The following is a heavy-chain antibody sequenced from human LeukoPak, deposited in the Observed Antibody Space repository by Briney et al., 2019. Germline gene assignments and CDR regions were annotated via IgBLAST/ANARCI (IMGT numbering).Heavy chain of an antibody. J-gene: IGHJ2*01. CDR1: GFTFSSYW. Sequence: GGSLRLSCAASGFTFSSYWMHWVRQAPGKGLVWVSRINSDGTIIGYADSVKGRFTISRDNAKNSLYLQVNSLRAEDTAVYYCAREGLATLDLWGRGTLVTVSS. D-gene: IGHD2-15*01. CDR2: INSDGTII. V-gene: IGHV3-74*01. CDR3: AREGLATLDL.